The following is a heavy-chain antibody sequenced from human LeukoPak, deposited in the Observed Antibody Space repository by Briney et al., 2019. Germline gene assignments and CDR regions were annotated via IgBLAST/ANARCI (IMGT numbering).Heavy chain of an antibody. Sequence: GGSLRLSCAASGFSLSAYGVHWVRQAPGKGLEWVAVIWYDGTSKDYADSVKGRFTFSRDNSKNTLYLQINSLRAEDTAVYYCANFERTVAGPYNWFDPWGQGTLVTVSS. CDR1: GFSLSAYG. CDR2: IWYDGTSK. V-gene: IGHV3-33*06. CDR3: ANFERTVAGPYNWFDP. D-gene: IGHD4-23*01. J-gene: IGHJ5*02.